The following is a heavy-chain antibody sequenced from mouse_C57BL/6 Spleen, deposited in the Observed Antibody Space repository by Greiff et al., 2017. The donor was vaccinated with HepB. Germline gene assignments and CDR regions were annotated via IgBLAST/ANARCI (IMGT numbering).Heavy chain of an antibody. J-gene: IGHJ4*01. V-gene: IGHV5-16*01. D-gene: IGHD1-1*01. CDR1: GFTFSDYY. Sequence: EVKLMESEGGLVQPGSSMKLSCTASGFTFSDYYMAWVRQVPEKGLEWVANINYDGSSTYYLDSLKSRFIISRDNAKNILYLQMSSLKSEDTATYYCARRDYYGRGAMDYWGQGTSVTVSS. CDR3: ARRDYYGRGAMDY. CDR2: INYDGSST.